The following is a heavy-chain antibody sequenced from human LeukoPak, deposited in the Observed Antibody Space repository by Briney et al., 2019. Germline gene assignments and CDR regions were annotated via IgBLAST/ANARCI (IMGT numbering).Heavy chain of an antibody. CDR3: ARATGYCSSTSCYCFDY. CDR1: GFTFSSYS. CDR2: ISSSSSYI. J-gene: IGHJ4*02. Sequence: SGGSLRLSCAASGFTFSSYSMNWVRQAPGKGLEWVSSISSSSSYIYYADSVKGRFTISRDNAKNSLYLQMNSLRAEDTAVYYCARATGYCSSTSCYCFDYWGQGTLVTVSS. D-gene: IGHD2-2*01. V-gene: IGHV3-21*01.